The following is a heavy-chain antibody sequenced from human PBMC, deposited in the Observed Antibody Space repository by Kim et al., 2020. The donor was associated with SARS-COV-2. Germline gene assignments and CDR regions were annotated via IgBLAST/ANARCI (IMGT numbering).Heavy chain of an antibody. CDR3: ARGYCSSTSCYSSQYYYYYGMDV. J-gene: IGHJ6*02. CDR1: GFTFSSYS. D-gene: IGHD2-2*01. CDR2: ISSSSSTI. V-gene: IGHV3-48*02. Sequence: GGSLRLSCAASGFTFSSYSMNWVRQAPGKGLEWVSYISSSSSTIYYADSVKGRFTISRDNAKNSLYLQMNSLRDEDTAVYYCARGYCSSTSCYSSQYYYYYGMDVWGQGTTVTVSS.